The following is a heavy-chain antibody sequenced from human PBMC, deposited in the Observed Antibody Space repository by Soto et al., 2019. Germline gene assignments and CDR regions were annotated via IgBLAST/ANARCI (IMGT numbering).Heavy chain of an antibody. CDR2: IYYSGST. CDR1: GGSISSGGYY. Sequence: SETLSLICTVSGGSISSGGYYWSWIRQHPGKGLEWIGYIYYSGSTYYNPSLKSRVTISVDTSKNQFSLKLSSVTAADTAVYYCARVAKEYYYDSSGYIPDYWGQGTLVTVSS. D-gene: IGHD3-22*01. V-gene: IGHV4-31*03. CDR3: ARVAKEYYYDSSGYIPDY. J-gene: IGHJ4*02.